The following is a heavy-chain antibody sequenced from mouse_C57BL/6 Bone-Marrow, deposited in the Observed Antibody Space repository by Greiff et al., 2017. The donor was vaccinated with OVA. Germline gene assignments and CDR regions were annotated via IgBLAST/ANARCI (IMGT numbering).Heavy chain of an antibody. CDR3: VRGGLRRFAY. CDR1: GFTFNTYA. V-gene: IGHV10-3*01. D-gene: IGHD2-4*01. J-gene: IGHJ3*01. CDR2: LRSKSSNYAT. Sequence: EVQLQESGGGLVQPKGSLKLSCAASGFTFNTYAMHWVRQAPGKGLEWVARLRSKSSNYATYYADSVKDRFTISRDDSQSMLYLQMNNLKTEDTAMYYCVRGGLRRFAYWGQGTLVTVSA.